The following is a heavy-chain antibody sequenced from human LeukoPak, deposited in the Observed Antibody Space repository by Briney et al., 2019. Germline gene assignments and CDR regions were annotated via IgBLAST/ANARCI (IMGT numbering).Heavy chain of an antibody. Sequence: KSGGSLRLSCAASGFTFSDYYMSWIRQAPGKGLEWISYISNSGSNIYYADSVKGRFTISRDNAKNSLFLQMNSLRAEDTAVYYCAGEGYGDYDGDYWGQGTLVTVSS. CDR1: GFTFSDYY. J-gene: IGHJ4*02. CDR3: AGEGYGDYDGDY. CDR2: ISNSGSNI. D-gene: IGHD4-17*01. V-gene: IGHV3-11*01.